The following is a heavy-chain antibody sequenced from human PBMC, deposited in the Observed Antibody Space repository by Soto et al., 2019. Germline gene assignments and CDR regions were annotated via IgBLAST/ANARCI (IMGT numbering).Heavy chain of an antibody. CDR3: ASRSSYCRHTTCYYYYFDY. D-gene: IGHD2-2*01. CDR2: IYYSGST. CDR1: GGSISSRSFY. Sequence: QLQLQESGPGLVKPSETLSLTCTVSGGSISSRSFYWGWIRQPPGMGLEWIGSIYYSGSTDYDPSLKSRLSISVDTSKNQFSLRLSSVTAADTAVYYCASRSSYCRHTTCYYYYFDYWGQGILVTVSS. J-gene: IGHJ4*02. V-gene: IGHV4-39*01.